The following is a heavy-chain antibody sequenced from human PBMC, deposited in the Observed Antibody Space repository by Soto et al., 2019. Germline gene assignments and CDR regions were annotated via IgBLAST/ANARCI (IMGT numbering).Heavy chain of an antibody. D-gene: IGHD6-6*01. Sequence: SETLSLTCTVSGGSISSYYWSWIRQPPGKGLEWIGYIYYSGSTNYNPSLKSRVTISVYTSKNQFSLKLSSVTAADTAVYYCARVENYGSSYYFDYWGQGTLLTVSS. CDR2: IYYSGST. J-gene: IGHJ4*02. CDR3: ARVENYGSSYYFDY. V-gene: IGHV4-59*01. CDR1: GGSISSYY.